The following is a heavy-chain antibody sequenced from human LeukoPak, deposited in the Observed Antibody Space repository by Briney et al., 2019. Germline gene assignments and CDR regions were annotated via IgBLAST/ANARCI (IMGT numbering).Heavy chain of an antibody. CDR1: GYTFTSYD. CDR2: MNPNSGNT. CDR3: ARGMYYDFWSGRDAFDI. D-gene: IGHD3-3*01. V-gene: IGHV1-8*03. J-gene: IGHJ3*02. Sequence: GASVKVSCKASGYTFTSYDINWVRQATGQGLEWMGWMNPNSGNTGYAQKFQGRVTITRNTSISTAYMELSSLRSEDTAVYYCARGMYYDFWSGRDAFDIWGQGTMVTVSS.